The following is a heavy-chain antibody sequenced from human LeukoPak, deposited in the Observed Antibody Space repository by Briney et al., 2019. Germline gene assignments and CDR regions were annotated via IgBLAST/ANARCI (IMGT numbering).Heavy chain of an antibody. CDR2: IWYDGSNK. CDR1: GLTFSSYG. Sequence: GGSLRLSCAASGLTFSSYGMHWVRQAPGKGLEWVAVIWYDGSNKYYADSAKGRFTISRDNSKNTLYLQMNSLRAEDTAVYYCAREYYYDSSGVLVPFDYWGQGTLVTVSS. CDR3: AREYYYDSSGVLVPFDY. V-gene: IGHV3-33*01. J-gene: IGHJ4*02. D-gene: IGHD3-22*01.